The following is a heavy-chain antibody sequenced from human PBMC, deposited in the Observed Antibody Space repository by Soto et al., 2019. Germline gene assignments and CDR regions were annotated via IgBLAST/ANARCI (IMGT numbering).Heavy chain of an antibody. CDR3: ARDPPGYSYGYSPAFDI. J-gene: IGHJ3*02. CDR1: GYTFTSYG. CDR2: ISAYNGNT. V-gene: IGHV1-18*01. D-gene: IGHD5-18*01. Sequence: ASVKVSCKASGYTFTSYGISWVRQAPGQGLEWMGWISAYNGNTNYAQKLQGRVTMTTDTSTSTAYMELRSLRSDDTAVYYCARDPPGYSYGYSPAFDIWGQGTMVTVSS.